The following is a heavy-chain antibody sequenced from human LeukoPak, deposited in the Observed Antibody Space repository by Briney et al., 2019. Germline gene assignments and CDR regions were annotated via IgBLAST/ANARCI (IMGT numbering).Heavy chain of an antibody. J-gene: IGHJ4*02. CDR3: ARGIAVGANRFDH. D-gene: IGHD6-19*01. Sequence: ASVKVSCKASGGTFNSYAISWVRQAPGQGLEWMGWITTTAGNPTYAQGFTGRFVFSLDTSVSTAYLQISSLKAEDTAVYYCARGIAVGANRFDHWGQGTLVTVSS. CDR2: ITTTAGNP. CDR1: GGTFNSYA. V-gene: IGHV7-4-1*02.